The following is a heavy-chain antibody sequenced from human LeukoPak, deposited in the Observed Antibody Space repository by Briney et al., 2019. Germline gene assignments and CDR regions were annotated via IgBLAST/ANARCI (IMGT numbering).Heavy chain of an antibody. CDR2: VSTDGSTT. J-gene: IGHJ5*02. V-gene: IGHV3-74*01. D-gene: IGHD5-18*01. CDR1: GFTFSTSW. CDR3: ARSIGYVES. Sequence: GGSLRLSCAASGFTFSTSWMHWVRQASGKGLEWVSHVSTDGSTTAYADSVKGRFTISRENAKSTVYLQMNSLRAEDTAVYYCARSIGYVESWGQGTLVTVSS.